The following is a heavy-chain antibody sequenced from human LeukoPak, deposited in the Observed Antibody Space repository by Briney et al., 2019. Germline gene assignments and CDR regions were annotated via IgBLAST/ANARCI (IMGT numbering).Heavy chain of an antibody. CDR1: GGTFSSYA. CDR3: ARVKLNCSGGSCYHATKRYYYMDV. Sequence: EASVKVSCKASGGTFSSYAISWVRQAPGQGLEWMGGIIPIFGTANYAQKFQGRVTITADESTSTAYMELSSLRSEDTAVYYCARVKLNCSGGSCYHATKRYYYMDVWGKGTTVTISS. V-gene: IGHV1-69*13. CDR2: IIPIFGTA. J-gene: IGHJ6*03. D-gene: IGHD2-15*01.